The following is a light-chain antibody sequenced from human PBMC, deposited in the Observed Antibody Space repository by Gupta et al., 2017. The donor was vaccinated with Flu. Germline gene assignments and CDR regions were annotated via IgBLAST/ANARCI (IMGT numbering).Light chain of an antibody. CDR1: QPLLYSDGNPY. J-gene: IGKJ1*01. CDR2: LGS. CDR3: MQAIQSPAT. V-gene: IGKV2-28*01. Sequence: ISCRSGQPLLYSDGNPYLDWYLQNPGQSPQLLIYLGSNRASGVPDRFSGSASGTEFPLRISRVEAADVGIYYCMQAIQSPATFGQGTKVEFK.